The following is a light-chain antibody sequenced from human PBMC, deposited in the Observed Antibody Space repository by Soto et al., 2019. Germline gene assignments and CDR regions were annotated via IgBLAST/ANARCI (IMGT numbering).Light chain of an antibody. CDR3: QQDYNLPLT. CDR2: GVF. J-gene: IGKJ4*01. CDR1: QSLSNTF. V-gene: IGKV3D-7*01. Sequence: NVLTQSPGTLSLSPGERATLSCRASQSLSNTFLSWYQQKPGQAPRLLIYGVFSRATGIPDRFSGSGSGTEFTLTISSLQSEDFAVYYCQQDYNLPLTFGGGTKVDIK.